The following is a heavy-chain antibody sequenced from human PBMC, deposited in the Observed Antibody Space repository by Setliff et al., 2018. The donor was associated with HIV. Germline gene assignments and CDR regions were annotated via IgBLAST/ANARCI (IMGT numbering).Heavy chain of an antibody. CDR3: VTTDYFYGRNNFEY. CDR2: IYSSGAT. CDR1: GNSINSGGYY. D-gene: IGHD3-10*01. J-gene: IGHJ4*02. V-gene: IGHV4-31*03. Sequence: ASETLSLTCTVSGNSINSGGYYWSWIRHRPGKGLEWIGYIYSSGATYYNPSLKNRLTISVDTSKNQFSLKLTSVTAADTALYYCVTTDYFYGRNNFEYWGQGALVTVSS.